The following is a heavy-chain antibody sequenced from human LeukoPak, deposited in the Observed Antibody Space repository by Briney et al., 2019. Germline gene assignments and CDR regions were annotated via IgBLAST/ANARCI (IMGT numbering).Heavy chain of an antibody. V-gene: IGHV3-20*04. J-gene: IGHJ3*02. CDR1: GFTFDDYD. D-gene: IGHD6-19*01. CDR3: ARDLGGSSGWYGNAFDI. CDR2: INWNGNTI. Sequence: GGSLRLSCAASGFTFDDYDISWVRQAPGKGLEWVSHINWNGNTIAYADSVKGRFTIARDNAKNSLYLQMNSLRAEDTAVYYCARDLGGSSGWYGNAFDIWGQGTMVTVSS.